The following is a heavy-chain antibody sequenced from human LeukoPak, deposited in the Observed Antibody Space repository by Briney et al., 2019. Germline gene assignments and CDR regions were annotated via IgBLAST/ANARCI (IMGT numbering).Heavy chain of an antibody. Sequence: GGSLRLSCAASGFTVSSNYMSWVRQAPGKGLEWVSVIYSGGSTYYADSVKDRFTISRDNSKNTLYLQMDSLRAEDAAVYYCAKSDYYDESGHPSSFEYWGQGTLVTVSS. CDR3: AKSDYYDESGHPSSFEY. J-gene: IGHJ4*02. V-gene: IGHV3-53*01. D-gene: IGHD3-16*01. CDR1: GFTVSSNY. CDR2: IYSGGST.